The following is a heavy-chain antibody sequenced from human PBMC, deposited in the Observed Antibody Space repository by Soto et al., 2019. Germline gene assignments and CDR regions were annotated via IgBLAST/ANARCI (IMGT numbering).Heavy chain of an antibody. CDR3: AREGGVLRMSSWFDA. CDR1: GDSVSSPSYY. D-gene: IGHD3-3*01. CDR2: ACHDGDT. Sequence: PSETLSLTCIVSGDSVSSPSYYWFWVRQPPGKRPEWIGYACHDGDTVYNSSIDSRVTISVHTSTNHFSLILNSVTTASTAVYYCAREGGVLRMSSWFDAWVRGIQVAFSS. J-gene: IGHJ5*02. V-gene: IGHV4-61*01.